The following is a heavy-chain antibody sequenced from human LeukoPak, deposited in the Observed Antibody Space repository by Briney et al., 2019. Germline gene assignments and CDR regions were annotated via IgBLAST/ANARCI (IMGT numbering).Heavy chain of an antibody. V-gene: IGHV4-59*08. CDR2: INYSGNT. J-gene: IGHJ5*02. D-gene: IGHD3-10*01. CDR3: ASFSWGSGSYNQEAIWSWFDP. Sequence: TSETLSLTCTVSGGPISSYYWSWIRQPPGKGLEWIGYINYSGNTNYNPSRKSRVTISVDTSKNQFSLKLSSVTAADTAVYYCASFSWGSGSYNQEAIWSWFDPWGQGTLVTVSS. CDR1: GGPISSYY.